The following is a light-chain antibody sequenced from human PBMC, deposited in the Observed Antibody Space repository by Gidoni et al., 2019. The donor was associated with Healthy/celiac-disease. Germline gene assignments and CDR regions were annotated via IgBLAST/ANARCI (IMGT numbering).Light chain of an antibody. CDR3: QQYNNRHLT. CDR1: QSVSSN. V-gene: IGKV3-15*01. Sequence: EIVMTQSPATLSVSPGERATLSCRASQSVSSNLAWYQQKPGQAPRLLIYGESTRATGIPARFSGSGSGTEFTLTISSLQSEDFAVYYCQQYNNRHLTFGGGTKVEIK. CDR2: GES. J-gene: IGKJ4*01.